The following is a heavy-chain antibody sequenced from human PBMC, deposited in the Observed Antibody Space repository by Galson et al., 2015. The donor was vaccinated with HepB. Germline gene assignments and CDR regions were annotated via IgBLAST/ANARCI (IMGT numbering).Heavy chain of an antibody. Sequence: SLRLSCAASGFTFSSYSMNWVRQAPGKGLEWVSSISSSSSYIYYADSVKGRFTISRDNAKNSLYLQMNSLRAEDTAVYYCARVNGYDTNYFDYWGQGTLVTVSS. D-gene: IGHD2-8*01. CDR3: ARVNGYDTNYFDY. J-gene: IGHJ4*02. CDR2: ISSSSSYI. V-gene: IGHV3-21*01. CDR1: GFTFSSYS.